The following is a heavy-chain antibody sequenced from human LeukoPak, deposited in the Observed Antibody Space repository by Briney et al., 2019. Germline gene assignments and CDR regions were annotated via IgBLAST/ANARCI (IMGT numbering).Heavy chain of an antibody. CDR3: ASTRGYSGYVGY. D-gene: IGHD5-12*01. Sequence: PSETLSLTCTVSGYSISSGYYWGWIRQPPGKGLEWIGSIYHSGSTYYNPSLKSRVTISVDTSKNQFSLKLSSVTAADTAVYYCASTRGYSGYVGYWGQGTLVTVSS. CDR1: GYSISSGYY. J-gene: IGHJ4*02. V-gene: IGHV4-38-2*02. CDR2: IYHSGST.